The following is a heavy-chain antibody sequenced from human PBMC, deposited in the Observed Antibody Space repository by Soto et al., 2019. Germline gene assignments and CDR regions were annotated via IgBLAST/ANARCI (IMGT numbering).Heavy chain of an antibody. CDR1: GFAVSSNY. CDR2: IYSGGST. CDR3: SRDTRSISGVAQTPFDF. J-gene: IGHJ4*02. D-gene: IGHD3-3*01. Sequence: SLRLSCAASGFAVSSNYMRWVRQAPGKGLEWVSVIYSGGSTYYADSVKGRVTMTRDTSTNTLYMDLSSLRSDDTAMYYCSRDTRSISGVAQTPFDFWGQGTLVTVSS. V-gene: IGHV3-53*05.